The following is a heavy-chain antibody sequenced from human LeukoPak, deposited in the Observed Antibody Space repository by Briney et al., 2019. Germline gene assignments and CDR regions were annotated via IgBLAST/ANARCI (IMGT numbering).Heavy chain of an antibody. D-gene: IGHD3-10*01. J-gene: IGHJ4*02. CDR3: ASITMVREGY. Sequence: SDTLSLTCAAYGGSFSGYYWSWIRQTPGKGLEWIGEINHSGSTNYIPTLQCRVTISVDTSKYQFYLMLSSVTAADTAVYYCASITMVREGYWGQGTLVTVSS. CDR1: GGSFSGYY. V-gene: IGHV4-34*01. CDR2: INHSGST.